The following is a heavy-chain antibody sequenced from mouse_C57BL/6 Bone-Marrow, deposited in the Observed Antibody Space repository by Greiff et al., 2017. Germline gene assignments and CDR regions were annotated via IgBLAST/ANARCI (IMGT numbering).Heavy chain of an antibody. CDR2: IYPGSGST. CDR1: GYTFTSYW. Sequence: QVQLQQPGAELVKPGASVKMSCKASGYTFTSYWITWVQQRPGQGLEWIGDIYPGSGSTNYNEKFKSKATLTVDTSSSTAYMQLSSLTSEDSAVYDCASYDYDPYYFDYWGQGTTLTVSS. D-gene: IGHD2-4*01. J-gene: IGHJ2*01. CDR3: ASYDYDPYYFDY. V-gene: IGHV1-55*01.